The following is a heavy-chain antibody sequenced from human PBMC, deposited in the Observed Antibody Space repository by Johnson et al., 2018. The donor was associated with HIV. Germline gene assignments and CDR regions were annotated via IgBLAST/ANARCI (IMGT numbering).Heavy chain of an antibody. J-gene: IGHJ3*02. CDR3: SKDLERGYTYGYNSFDI. D-gene: IGHD5-18*01. V-gene: IGHV3-33*06. CDR2: IWNDGSEN. CDR1: GSNFSSYG. Sequence: QVQLVESGGGVVQPGRSLRLSCAASGSNFSSYGMHWVRQAPGKGLEWVAVIWNDGSENNFADFVKGRFTSSRDNSKNTLFLQMNSLSAEDTAVYYCSKDLERGYTYGYNSFDIWGHGTTVTVSS.